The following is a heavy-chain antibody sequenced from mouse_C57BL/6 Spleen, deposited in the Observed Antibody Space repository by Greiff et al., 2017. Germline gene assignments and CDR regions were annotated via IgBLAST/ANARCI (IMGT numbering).Heavy chain of an antibody. CDR2: IYPGSGST. CDR1: GYTFTSYW. Sequence: QVQLQQPGAELVKPGASVKMSCKASGYTFTSYWITWVKQRPGQGLEWIGDIYPGSGSTNYNEKCKSKATLTVDTSSSTAYMQLSSLTSEDSAVYYCARYDYDGTAFDYWGQGTTLTVSS. J-gene: IGHJ2*01. V-gene: IGHV1-55*01. CDR3: ARYDYDGTAFDY. D-gene: IGHD2-4*01.